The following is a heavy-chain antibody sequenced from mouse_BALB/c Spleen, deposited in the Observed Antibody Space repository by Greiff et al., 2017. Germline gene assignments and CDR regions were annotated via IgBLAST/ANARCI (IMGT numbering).Heavy chain of an antibody. J-gene: IGHJ4*01. CDR3: ASLYGSTYAMDY. Sequence: VQLQQSGAELVRPGALVKLSCKASGFNIKDYYMHWVKQRPEQGLEWIGWIDPENGNTIYDPKFQGKASITADTSSNTAYLQLSSLTSEDTAVYYCASLYGSTYAMDYWGQGTSVTVSS. V-gene: IGHV14-1*02. CDR1: GFNIKDYY. D-gene: IGHD1-1*01. CDR2: IDPENGNT.